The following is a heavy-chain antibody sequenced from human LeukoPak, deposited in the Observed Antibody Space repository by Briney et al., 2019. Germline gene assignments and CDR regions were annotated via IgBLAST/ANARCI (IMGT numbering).Heavy chain of an antibody. CDR2: IYYSGST. CDR3: ARVGRDWYFDL. J-gene: IGHJ2*01. V-gene: IGHV4-59*01. Sequence: PSETRSLTCTVSSGSISSYYWSWIRQPPGKGLEWIGYIYYSGSTNYNPSLKSRVTISVDTSKNQFSLKLSSVTAADTAVYYCARVGRDWYFDLWGRGTLVTVSS. CDR1: SGSISSYY. D-gene: IGHD1-1*01.